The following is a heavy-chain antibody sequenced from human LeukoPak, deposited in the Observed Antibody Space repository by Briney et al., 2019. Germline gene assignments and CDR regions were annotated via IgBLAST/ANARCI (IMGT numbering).Heavy chain of an antibody. CDR2: ISAYNGNT. CDR1: GYTFTSYG. J-gene: IGHJ6*03. Sequence: ASVKVSCKASGYTFTSYGISWVRQAPGQGLEWMGWISAYNGNTNYAQKLQGRVTVTTDTSTSTAYMDLRSLRSDDTAVYYCARTHSSGWYSVGYYYMDVWGKGTTVTVSS. D-gene: IGHD6-19*01. CDR3: ARTHSSGWYSVGYYYMDV. V-gene: IGHV1-18*01.